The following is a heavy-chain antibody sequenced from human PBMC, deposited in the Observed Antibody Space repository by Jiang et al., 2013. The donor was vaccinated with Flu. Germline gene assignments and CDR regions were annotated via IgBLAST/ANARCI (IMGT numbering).Heavy chain of an antibody. CDR3: ATEDIVVVPAAYGMDV. V-gene: IGHV3-48*01. J-gene: IGHJ6*01. D-gene: IGHD2-2*01. CDR2: ISSSSSTI. Sequence: EWVSYISSSSSTIYYADSVKGRFTISRDNAKNSLYLQMNSLRAEDTAVYYCATEDIVVVPAAYGMDVWGPRDHGHRLL.